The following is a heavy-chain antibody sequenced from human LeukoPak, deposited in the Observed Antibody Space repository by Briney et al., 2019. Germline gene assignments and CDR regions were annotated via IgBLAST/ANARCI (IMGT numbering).Heavy chain of an antibody. Sequence: SETLSLTCTVSGGSISSYYWSWIRQPPGKGMEWIGYIYYSGSTNYNPSLKSRVTISVDTSKNQFSLKLSSVTAADTAVYYCATFDSYGFDYWGQGTLVTVSS. J-gene: IGHJ4*02. CDR2: IYYSGST. D-gene: IGHD5-18*01. CDR3: ATFDSYGFDY. V-gene: IGHV4-59*01. CDR1: GGSISSYY.